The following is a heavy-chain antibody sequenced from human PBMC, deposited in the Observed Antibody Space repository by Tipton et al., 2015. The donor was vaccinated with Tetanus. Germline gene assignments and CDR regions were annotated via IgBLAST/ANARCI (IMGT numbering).Heavy chain of an antibody. V-gene: IGHV6-1*01. J-gene: IGHJ6*03. Sequence: GLVKPSQTLSLTCAISGDSVSSNSAAWNWIRQSPSRGLEWLGRTFYRSKWYHEYAVSVEGRITINPDTSKNQFSLQLYSVTPDDTAVYYCARGALFDYYYYMDVWGKGTTVIVSS. CDR1: GDSVSSNSAA. CDR3: ARGALFDYYYYMDV. CDR2: TFYRSKWYH.